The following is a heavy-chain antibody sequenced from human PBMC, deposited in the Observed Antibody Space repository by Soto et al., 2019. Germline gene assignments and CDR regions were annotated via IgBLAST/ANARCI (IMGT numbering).Heavy chain of an antibody. CDR3: ATGGHPHYYYYYMDV. Sequence: PSETLSLTCAVYGGSFSGYYWSWIRQPPGKGLEWIGEINHSGSTNYNPSLKSRVTISVDTSKNQFSLKLSSVTAADTAVYYCATGGHPHYYYYYMDVWGKGTTVTVSS. D-gene: IGHD3-16*01. V-gene: IGHV4-34*01. CDR1: GGSFSGYY. J-gene: IGHJ6*03. CDR2: INHSGST.